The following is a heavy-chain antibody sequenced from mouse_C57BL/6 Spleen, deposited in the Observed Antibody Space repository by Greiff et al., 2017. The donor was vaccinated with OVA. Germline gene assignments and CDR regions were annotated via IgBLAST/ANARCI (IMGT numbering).Heavy chain of an antibody. CDR3: ARVTTVGRRYFDV. Sequence: DVHLVESEGGLVQPGSSMKLSCTASGFTFSDYYMAWVRQVPEKGLEWVANINYDGSSTYYLDSLKSRFIISRDNAKNILYLQMSSLKSEDTATYYCARVTTVGRRYFDVWGTGTTVTVSS. CDR1: GFTFSDYY. V-gene: IGHV5-16*01. D-gene: IGHD1-1*01. CDR2: INYDGSST. J-gene: IGHJ1*03.